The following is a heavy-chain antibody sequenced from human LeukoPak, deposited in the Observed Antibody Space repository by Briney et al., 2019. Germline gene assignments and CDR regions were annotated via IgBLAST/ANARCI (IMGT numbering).Heavy chain of an antibody. CDR2: IYYSGRT. Sequence: SETLSLTCTVSGGSISNYYWSWIRQPPGKGLEWIAYIYYSGRTNYNPSLTSRVTMSVDTSKNQFSLKLSSVTAADTAVYYCARTLDDGTLDYWGQGTLVTVSS. CDR1: GGSISNYY. J-gene: IGHJ4*02. CDR3: ARTLDDGTLDY. D-gene: IGHD1-1*01. V-gene: IGHV4-59*01.